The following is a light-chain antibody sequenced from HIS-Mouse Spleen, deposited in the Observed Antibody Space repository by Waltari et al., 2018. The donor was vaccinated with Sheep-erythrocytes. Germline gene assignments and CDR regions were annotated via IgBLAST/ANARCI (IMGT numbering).Light chain of an antibody. J-gene: IGLJ1*01. Sequence: QSALPQPRSVSGSPGQSVTSPYTGTSSDVGGYNYVSWYQQHPGKARKLMIYDVSKRPSGVPDRFSGSKSGNTASLTISGLQAEDEADYYCCSYAGSYNHVFATGTKVTVL. CDR2: DVS. CDR1: SSDVGGYNY. V-gene: IGLV2-11*02. CDR3: CSYAGSYNHV.